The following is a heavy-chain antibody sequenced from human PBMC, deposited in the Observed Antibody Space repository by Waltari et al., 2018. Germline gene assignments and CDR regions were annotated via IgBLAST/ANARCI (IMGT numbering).Heavy chain of an antibody. D-gene: IGHD4-17*01. Sequence: QVQLQESGPGLVKPSETLSLTCGVSGYSINSGLYWAWLRPPPGKGLEWIGSVYYGGTTYFNSPLNSRATISKDASENQFSLRLRFVTAADTAVYFCVARPTVTNSRYFDSWGQGILVIVSS. CDR2: VYYGGTT. CDR3: VARPTVTNSRYFDS. J-gene: IGHJ4*02. V-gene: IGHV4-38-2*01. CDR1: GYSINSGLY.